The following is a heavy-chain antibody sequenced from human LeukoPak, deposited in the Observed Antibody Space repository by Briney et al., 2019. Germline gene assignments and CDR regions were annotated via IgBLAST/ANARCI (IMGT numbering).Heavy chain of an antibody. V-gene: IGHV3-7*03. CDR1: GFTFSSYW. J-gene: IGHJ4*02. D-gene: IGHD6-13*01. Sequence: GVSLRLSCAASGFTFSSYWMSWVRQAPGKGLEWVANIKQDGSEKYYVDSVKGRFTISRDNAKNSLYLQMNSLRAEDTAVYYCASSSIAAAGERWGQGTLVTVSS. CDR2: IKQDGSEK. CDR3: ASSSIAAAGER.